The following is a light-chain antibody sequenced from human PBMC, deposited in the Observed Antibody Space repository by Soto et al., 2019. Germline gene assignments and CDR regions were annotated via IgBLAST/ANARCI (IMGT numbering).Light chain of an antibody. CDR1: SSYFGIYNS. Sequence: QSVLAQPASLSGSPGQSITLLCTGTSSYFGIYNSVSWYQQHPGKAPKLMIHDVSNRPSGVSSRFSGSRSGNTASLTISGLQAEDEADYYCSSFTSSSSYVFGPGTKVTVL. CDR2: DVS. J-gene: IGLJ1*01. CDR3: SSFTSSSSYV. V-gene: IGLV2-14*01.